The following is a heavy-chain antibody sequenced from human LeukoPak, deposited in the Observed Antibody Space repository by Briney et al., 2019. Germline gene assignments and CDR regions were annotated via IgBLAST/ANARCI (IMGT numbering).Heavy chain of an antibody. V-gene: IGHV1-2*02. D-gene: IGHD6-19*01. J-gene: IGHJ5*02. CDR2: INPNSGGT. CDR1: GYTFTGYY. Sequence: WASVKVSCKASGYTFTGYYMHWVRQAPGQGLEWMGWINPNSGGTNYAQKFQGRVTMTRDTSISTAYMELSRLRSDDTAVYYCARERVEQWLVQGPRGVIWFDPWGQGTLVTVSS. CDR3: ARERVEQWLVQGPRGVIWFDP.